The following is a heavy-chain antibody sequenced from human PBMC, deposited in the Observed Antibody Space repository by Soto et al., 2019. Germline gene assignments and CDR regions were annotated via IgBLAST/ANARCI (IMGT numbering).Heavy chain of an antibody. CDR2: IKEDGSEK. CDR3: ARATGADKEDY. CDR1: GFTFSSYW. J-gene: IGHJ4*02. D-gene: IGHD3-10*01. V-gene: IGHV3-7*04. Sequence: EVHLVESGGGLIQPGGSLRLSCAASGFTFSSYWMSWVRQAPGRGLEWVGNIKEDGSEKYYVDSVNGRFTVSRDNAKNSLYLQMNSLRAEDTAVYYCARATGADKEDYWGQGTLVTVSS.